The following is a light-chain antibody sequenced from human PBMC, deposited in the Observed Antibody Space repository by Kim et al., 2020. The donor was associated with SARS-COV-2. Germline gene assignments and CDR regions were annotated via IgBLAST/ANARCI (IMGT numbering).Light chain of an antibody. V-gene: IGLV3-1*01. CDR3: QAWDSSTVV. CDR1: KLGDKY. J-gene: IGLJ2*01. CDR2: QDS. Sequence: SYELNQPPSVSVSPGQTASITCSGEKLGDKYACWYQQNPGQSPVMVIYQDSKRPSGIAERFSGSNSGNTATLTISGTQAMDEADYYCQAWDSSTVVFGGG.